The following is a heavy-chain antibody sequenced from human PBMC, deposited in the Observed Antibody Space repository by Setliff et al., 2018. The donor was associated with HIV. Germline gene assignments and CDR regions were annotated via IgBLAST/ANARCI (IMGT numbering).Heavy chain of an antibody. D-gene: IGHD3-10*01. Sequence: SETLSLTCDVSGFSITDGFYWAWIRQSPGKGLEWIGSINHSGSTYCTPSLKSRVTMSVDTSKNHFSLKLSSVTAADTAMYFCASGSMIYYGSGTYYRHRWYFNYWGQGTRVTVSS. V-gene: IGHV4-38-2*01. CDR2: INHSGST. J-gene: IGHJ4*02. CDR3: ASGSMIYYGSGTYYRHRWYFNY. CDR1: GFSITDGFY.